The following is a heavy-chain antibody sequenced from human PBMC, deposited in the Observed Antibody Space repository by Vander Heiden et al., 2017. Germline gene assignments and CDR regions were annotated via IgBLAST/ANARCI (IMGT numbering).Heavy chain of an antibody. CDR1: GFTFTGSA. CDR2: IRSKANSYAT. Sequence: EVQLVESGGGLVQHGGSLTLSCAASGFTFTGSAMHWVRQPSGKGLEWVGRIRSKANSYATAYAASVKGRFTISRDDSKNTAYLQMNSLKTEDTAVYYCTRLGGSYSPGQDAFDIWGQGTMVTVSS. J-gene: IGHJ3*02. V-gene: IGHV3-73*02. CDR3: TRLGGSYSPGQDAFDI. D-gene: IGHD1-26*01.